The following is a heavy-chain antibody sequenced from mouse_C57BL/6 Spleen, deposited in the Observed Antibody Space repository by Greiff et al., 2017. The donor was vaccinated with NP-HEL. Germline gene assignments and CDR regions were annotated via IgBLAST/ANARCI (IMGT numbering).Heavy chain of an antibody. D-gene: IGHD1-1*01. CDR1: GFTFSDAW. CDR2: IRNKANNHAT. J-gene: IGHJ1*03. Sequence: EVHLVESGGGLVQPGGSMKLSCAASGFTFSDAWMDWVRQSPEKGLEWVAEIRNKANNHATYYAESVKGRFTISRDDSKSSVYLQMNSLRAEDTGIYYCTRSYGSSYRYFDVWGTGTTVTVSS. V-gene: IGHV6-6*01. CDR3: TRSYGSSYRYFDV.